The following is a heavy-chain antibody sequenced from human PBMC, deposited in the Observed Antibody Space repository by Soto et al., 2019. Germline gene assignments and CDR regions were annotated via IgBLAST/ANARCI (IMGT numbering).Heavy chain of an antibody. CDR1: GFTFSSYG. Sequence: GGSLRLSCAPSGFTFSSYGMHFVRQAPGQGQKWAAVIWYDGSNQYYADSVKGRFTISRDNSKNTLYLQMNSLRAEDTAGYYCARDLVVRFLEWLSRGPYYYGMDVWGQGTTVTVPS. CDR2: IWYDGSNQ. CDR3: ARDLVVRFLEWLSRGPYYYGMDV. J-gene: IGHJ6*02. D-gene: IGHD3-3*01. V-gene: IGHV3-33*01.